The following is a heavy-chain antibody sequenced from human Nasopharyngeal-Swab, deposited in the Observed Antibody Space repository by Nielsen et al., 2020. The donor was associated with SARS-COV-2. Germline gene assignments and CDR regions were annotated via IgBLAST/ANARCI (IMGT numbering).Heavy chain of an antibody. CDR1: GYTFTGYY. CDR3: ARGWAVAGLGMRDAFDI. D-gene: IGHD6-19*01. Sequence: ASLKVSCKASGYTFTGYYMHWVRQAPGQGLEWMGWINPNSGGTNYAQKFQGRVTMTRDTSISTAYMELSRLRSDDTAVYYCARGWAVAGLGMRDAFDIWGQGTMVTVSS. CDR2: INPNSGGT. J-gene: IGHJ3*02. V-gene: IGHV1-2*02.